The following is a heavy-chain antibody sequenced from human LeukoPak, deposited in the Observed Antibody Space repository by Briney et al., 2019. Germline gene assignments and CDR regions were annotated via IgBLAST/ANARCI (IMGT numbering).Heavy chain of an antibody. J-gene: IGHJ6*03. CDR3: ARVGANPPYYYYYYMDV. V-gene: IGHV4-39*07. CDR2: IYYSGST. D-gene: IGHD1-26*01. Sequence: MTSETLSLTCTVSGGSISSSSYYWGWIRQPPGKGLEWIGSIYYSGSTNYNPSLKSRVTISVDTSKNQFSLKLSSVTAADTAVYYCARVGANPPYYYYYYMDVWGKGTTVTISS. CDR1: GGSISSSSYY.